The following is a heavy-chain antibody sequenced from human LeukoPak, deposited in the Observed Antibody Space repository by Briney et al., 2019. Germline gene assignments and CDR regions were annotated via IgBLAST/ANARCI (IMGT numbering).Heavy chain of an antibody. CDR1: GFTFDDYA. J-gene: IGHJ5*02. CDR3: AKHSSGWYMNWFDP. D-gene: IGHD6-19*01. CDR2: ISWNSGSI. Sequence: PGGSLRLSCAASGFTFDDYAMHWVRQAPGKGLEWVSGISWNSGSIGYADSVKGRFTISRDNSKNTLYLQMNSLRAEDTAVYYCAKHSSGWYMNWFDPWGQGTLVTVSS. V-gene: IGHV3-9*01.